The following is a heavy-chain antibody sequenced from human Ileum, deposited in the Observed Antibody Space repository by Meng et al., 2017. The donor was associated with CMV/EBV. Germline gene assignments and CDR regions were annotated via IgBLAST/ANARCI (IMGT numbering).Heavy chain of an antibody. J-gene: IGHJ4*02. D-gene: IGHD3-16*01. CDR1: GDIITSFY. CDR3: ARGPGGFGDFNFDY. V-gene: IGHV4-4*07. Sequence: VQLQESGPGMVKPSETLSLTCTVSGDIITSFYWSWIRQPAGKALEWIGRIYHGGSTNYNPSLKSRVTLSVDTSKNQFSMRLTSVTAADTAVYYCARGPGGFGDFNFDYWGQGTLVTVSS. CDR2: IYHGGST.